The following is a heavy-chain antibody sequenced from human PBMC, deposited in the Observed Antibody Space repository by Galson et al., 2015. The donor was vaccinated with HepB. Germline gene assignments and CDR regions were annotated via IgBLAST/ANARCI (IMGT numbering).Heavy chain of an antibody. D-gene: IGHD2-2*01. V-gene: IGHV5-51*01. CDR1: GYTFTNYW. CDR2: VYPGDSDI. CDR3: ARVGGYCNTTSCPNYWYFDL. Sequence: SGAEVKKPGESLKISCKGSGYTFTNYWIAWVRQMPGKGLEWMGIVYPGDSDIKYSPSFRGQVTISATESISTAYLQWSSLKASDTAMYYCARVGGYCNTTSCPNYWYFDLWGRGTLVTVSS. J-gene: IGHJ2*01.